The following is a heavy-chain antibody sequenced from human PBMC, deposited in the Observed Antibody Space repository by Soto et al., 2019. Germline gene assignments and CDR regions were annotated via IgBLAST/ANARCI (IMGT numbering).Heavy chain of an antibody. Sequence: PGGSLRLSCAASGFSFRGFEMAWVRQAPGKGLEWLSYITASGSVIHYADSVKGRFTISRDNAKNSLFLQMNSLRPDDTATYYCARAMIVVESGLDVWGQGTTVIVSS. D-gene: IGHD3-22*01. CDR2: ITASGSVI. CDR1: GFSFRGFE. J-gene: IGHJ6*02. CDR3: ARAMIVVESGLDV. V-gene: IGHV3-48*03.